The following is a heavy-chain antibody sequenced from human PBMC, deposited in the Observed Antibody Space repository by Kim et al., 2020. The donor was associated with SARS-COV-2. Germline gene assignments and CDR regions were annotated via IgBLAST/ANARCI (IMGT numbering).Heavy chain of an antibody. V-gene: IGHV3-15*01. CDR1: GFTFSNAW. J-gene: IGHJ4*02. CDR2: IKSKTDGGTT. Sequence: GGSLRLSCAASGFTFSNAWMSWVRQAPGKGLEWVGRIKSKTDGGTTDYAAPVKGRFTISRDDSKNTLYLQMNSLKTEDTALYYCTTHSNWLRNQPTDYWGQGTLVTLSS. D-gene: IGHD5-12*01. CDR3: TTHSNWLRNQPTDY.